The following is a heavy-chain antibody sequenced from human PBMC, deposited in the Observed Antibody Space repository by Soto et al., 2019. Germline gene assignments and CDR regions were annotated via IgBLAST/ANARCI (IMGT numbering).Heavy chain of an antibody. CDR3: ARARGTTVTSDPYYFDY. V-gene: IGHV3-11*01. D-gene: IGHD4-17*01. CDR2: ISTSGRSM. J-gene: IGHJ4*02. CDR1: GFTFSDYY. Sequence: GGSLRLSCAASGFTFSDYYMSWIRQAPGKGLEWVSYISTSGRSMDYADSVKGRFTISRDNAKNSLFLQMNSLRAEDTAVYYCARARGTTVTSDPYYFDYWGQGTLVTVSS.